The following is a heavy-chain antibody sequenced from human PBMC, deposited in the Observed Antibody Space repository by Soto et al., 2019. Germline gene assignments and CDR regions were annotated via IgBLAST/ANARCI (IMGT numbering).Heavy chain of an antibody. J-gene: IGHJ4*02. CDR1: GGSFSGYY. CDR3: ARHPDSEAGPPAIDY. Sequence: SETLSLTCAVYGGSFSGYYWSWIRQPPGKGLEWIGEINHSGSTNYNPSLKSRVTISVDTSKNQFSLKLSSVTAADTAVYYCARHPDSEAGPPAIDYWGQGTLVTVSS. D-gene: IGHD6-19*01. V-gene: IGHV4-34*01. CDR2: INHSGST.